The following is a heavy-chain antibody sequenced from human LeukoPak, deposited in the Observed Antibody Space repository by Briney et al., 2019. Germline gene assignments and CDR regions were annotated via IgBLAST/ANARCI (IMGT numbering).Heavy chain of an antibody. V-gene: IGHV5-51*01. J-gene: IGHJ4*02. D-gene: IGHD2-2*03. CDR3: ARQTTQMDIVVVPAAWDY. CDR1: GYSFTSYW. Sequence: GESLKISCKGSGYSFTSYWIGWVRQMPGKGLEWMGIIYPGDSDTRYRPSFQGQVTFSADKSIITAYLQWSSLKASDTAMYYCARQTTQMDIVVVPAAWDYWGQGTLVTVSS. CDR2: IYPGDSDT.